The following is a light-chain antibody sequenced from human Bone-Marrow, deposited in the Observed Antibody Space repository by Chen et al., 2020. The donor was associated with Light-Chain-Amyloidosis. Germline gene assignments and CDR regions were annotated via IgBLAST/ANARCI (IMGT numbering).Light chain of an antibody. Sequence: EIVLPQSPGTLSLSPGERATLACSARQIVNNKSLAWYQQTPGQVPRLLIYGASSRPTGIPDRFSGSGSETDFTLTISRLEPEDFALYYCQQYGSSPLTFGGGTKVEIK. V-gene: IGKV3-20*01. CDR1: QIVNNKS. CDR3: QQYGSSPLT. CDR2: GAS. J-gene: IGKJ4*01.